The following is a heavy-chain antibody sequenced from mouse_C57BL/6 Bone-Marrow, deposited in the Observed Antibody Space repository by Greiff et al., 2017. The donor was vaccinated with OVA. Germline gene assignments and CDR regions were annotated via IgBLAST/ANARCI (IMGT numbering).Heavy chain of an antibody. CDR2: ISNGGGST. CDR3: ARHPLPFAY. CDR1: GFTFSDYY. Sequence: EVMLVESGGGLVQPGGSLKLSCAASGFTFSDYYMYWVRQTPEKRLEWVAYISNGGGSTYYPDTVKGRFTISRDNAKNTLYLQMSRLKSEDTAMYYCARHPLPFAYWGQGTLVTVSA. V-gene: IGHV5-12*01. J-gene: IGHJ3*01.